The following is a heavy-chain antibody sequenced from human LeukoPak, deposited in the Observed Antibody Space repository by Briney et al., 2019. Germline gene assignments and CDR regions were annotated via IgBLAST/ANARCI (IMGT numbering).Heavy chain of an antibody. CDR3: ARGRRGPFDY. V-gene: IGHV4-61*02. J-gene: IGHJ4*02. CDR1: GGSISSGSYY. D-gene: IGHD3-16*01. Sequence: KPSETLSLTCTVSGGSISSGSYYWSWIRQPAGKGLEWIGRIYTSGSTNYNPSLKSRVTISVDTSKNQFSLKLSSVTAADTAVYYCARGRRGPFDYWGQGTLVTVSS. CDR2: IYTSGST.